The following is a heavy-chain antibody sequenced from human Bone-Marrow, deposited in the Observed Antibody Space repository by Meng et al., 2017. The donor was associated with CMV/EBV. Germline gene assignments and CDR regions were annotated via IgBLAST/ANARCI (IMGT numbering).Heavy chain of an antibody. J-gene: IGHJ4*02. D-gene: IGHD3-10*01. Sequence: GGSLRLSCAASGFTFSSYSMNWVRQTPGKGLEWVSSITSSSSYIYYADSVKGRFTISRDNAKNSLYLQMNSLRAEDTAVYYCATLGLSGYWGQGTLVTVSS. CDR1: GFTFSSYS. CDR2: ITSSSSYI. V-gene: IGHV3-21*01. CDR3: ATLGLSGY.